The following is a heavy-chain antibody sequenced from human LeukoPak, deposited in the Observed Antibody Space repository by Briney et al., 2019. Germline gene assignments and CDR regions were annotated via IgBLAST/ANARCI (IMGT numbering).Heavy chain of an antibody. CDR3: AKDVVVVPGRGTRFDY. J-gene: IGHJ4*02. Sequence: DSVKGRFTVSRDNSKNTLYLQMNSLRAEDTAVYYCAKDVVVVPGRGTRFDYWGQGTLVTVSS. V-gene: IGHV3-23*01. D-gene: IGHD2-2*01.